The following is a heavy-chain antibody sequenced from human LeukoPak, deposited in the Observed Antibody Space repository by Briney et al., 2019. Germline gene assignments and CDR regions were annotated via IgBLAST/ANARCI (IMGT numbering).Heavy chain of an antibody. J-gene: IGHJ4*02. CDR1: GGSISSGSYY. CDR3: AREVTYCSSTSCYYFDY. Sequence: SETLSLTCTVSGGSISSGSYYWSWIRQPAGKGLEWIGRIYTSGSTNYNPSLKSRVTISVDTSKSQFSLKLSSVTAADTAVYYCAREVTYCSSTSCYYFDYWGQGTLVTVSS. D-gene: IGHD2-2*01. CDR2: IYTSGST. V-gene: IGHV4-61*02.